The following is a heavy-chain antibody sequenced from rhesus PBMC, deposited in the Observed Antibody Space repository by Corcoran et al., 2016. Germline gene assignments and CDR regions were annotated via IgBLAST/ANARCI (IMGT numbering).Heavy chain of an antibody. CDR1: GGSISSNS. Sequence: QVQLQESGPGLVKPSETLSLTCAVSGGSISSNSWSWIRQAPGKGLEWLGRIYGSGGSTDYNPSLKSRVTISTDTSKNQFSLKLSSVTAADTAVYYCAREGEYSNYVGGYFDYWGQGVLVTVSS. CDR3: AREGEYSNYVGGYFDY. CDR2: IYGSGGST. D-gene: IGHD4-23*01. V-gene: IGHV4-160*01. J-gene: IGHJ4*01.